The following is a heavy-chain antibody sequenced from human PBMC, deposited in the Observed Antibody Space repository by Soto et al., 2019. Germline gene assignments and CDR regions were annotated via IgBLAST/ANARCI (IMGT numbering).Heavy chain of an antibody. Sequence: QVQLQESGPGLVKPSQTLSLTCTVSGGSISSGGYYWSWIRQHPGKGLEWIGYIYYSGSTYYNPSLTSRVTISVDTSKNQFSLKLSSVTAADTAVYYCARGRFDWLLSRISWFDPWGQGTLVTVSS. V-gene: IGHV4-31*03. CDR3: ARGRFDWLLSRISWFDP. J-gene: IGHJ5*02. CDR2: IYYSGST. D-gene: IGHD3-9*01. CDR1: GGSISSGGYY.